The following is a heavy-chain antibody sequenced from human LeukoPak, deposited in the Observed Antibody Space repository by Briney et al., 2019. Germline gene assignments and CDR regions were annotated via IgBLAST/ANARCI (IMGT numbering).Heavy chain of an antibody. D-gene: IGHD3-22*01. V-gene: IGHV4-59*08. CDR3: ASVNYYDSSGAIDY. CDR1: GGSISSYY. CDR2: IYYSGST. Sequence: SETLSLTCTVSGGSISSYYWSWIRQPPGKGLEWIGYIYYSGSTNYNPSLKSRVTMSVDTSKNQFSLKLSSVTAADTAVYYCASVNYYDSSGAIDYWGQGTLVTVSS. J-gene: IGHJ4*02.